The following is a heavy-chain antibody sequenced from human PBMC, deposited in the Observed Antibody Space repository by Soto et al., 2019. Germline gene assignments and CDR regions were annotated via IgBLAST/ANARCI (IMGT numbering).Heavy chain of an antibody. Sequence: PGGSLRLSGAASGFTFSSYSMNWVRQAPGKGLEWVSSISSSSSYIYYADSVKGRFTISRDNAKNSLYLQMNSLRAEDTAVYYCASAIWSGYYLGWFDPWGQGTLVTVSS. CDR1: GFTFSSYS. J-gene: IGHJ5*02. V-gene: IGHV3-21*01. D-gene: IGHD3-3*01. CDR3: ASAIWSGYYLGWFDP. CDR2: ISSSSSYI.